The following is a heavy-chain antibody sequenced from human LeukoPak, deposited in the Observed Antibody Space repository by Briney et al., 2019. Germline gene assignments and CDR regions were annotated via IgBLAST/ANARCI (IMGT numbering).Heavy chain of an antibody. J-gene: IGHJ4*02. V-gene: IGHV4-39*01. Sequence: PSETLSLTCAVSGASLSGSPFYWGWIRQPPGKGLEWIANIFYSGNTFYNPSLRSRVTVSIDTSKNQFSLNVSSVTAADTAVYYCARHYYGSSQIDYWGQGTLVTVSS. D-gene: IGHD3-10*01. CDR3: ARHYYGSSQIDY. CDR1: GASLSGSPFY. CDR2: IFYSGNT.